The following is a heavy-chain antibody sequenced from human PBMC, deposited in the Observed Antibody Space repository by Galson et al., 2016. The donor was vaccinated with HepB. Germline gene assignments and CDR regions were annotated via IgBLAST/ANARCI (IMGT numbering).Heavy chain of an antibody. Sequence: SETLSLTCTVSGGSVSSGSYCWSWIRQPPGKGLEWIGYIYYSGSTNYNPSLKSRVTISVDTSKNHFSLNLSSVTAADTAVYYCARYGGGSVYYYGMDVWGQGTTVTVSS. J-gene: IGHJ6*02. CDR1: GGSVSSGSYC. CDR3: ARYGGGSVYYYGMDV. V-gene: IGHV4-61*01. D-gene: IGHD3-10*01. CDR2: IYYSGST.